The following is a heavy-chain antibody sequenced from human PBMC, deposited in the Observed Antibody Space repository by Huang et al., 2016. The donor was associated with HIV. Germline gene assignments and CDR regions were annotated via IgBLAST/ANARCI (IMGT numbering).Heavy chain of an antibody. Sequence: QVQLVESGGGVVQHGRSLRLSCAASGFTFSSYGMHWVRQAPGKGLEGGAVISYDGSNKYYADSVKGRFTISRDNSKNTLYLQMNSLRAEDTAVYYCAKGPMGGDSSSSGYAYWGQGTLVTVSS. CDR3: AKGPMGGDSSSSGYAY. CDR1: GFTFSSYG. CDR2: ISYDGSNK. J-gene: IGHJ4*02. D-gene: IGHD6-13*01. V-gene: IGHV3-30*18.